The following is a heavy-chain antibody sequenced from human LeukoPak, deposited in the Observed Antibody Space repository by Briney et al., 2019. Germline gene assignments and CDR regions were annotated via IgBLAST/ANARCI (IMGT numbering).Heavy chain of an antibody. D-gene: IGHD2-21*01. CDR3: ATGVYCATTTCPGYGNYYYFMDV. CDR1: GFTLSELS. J-gene: IGHJ6*03. CDR2: FDPKDGEI. V-gene: IGHV1-24*01. Sequence: ASVKVSCQVSGFTLSELSIHWVRQAPGKGLEWVGGFDPKDGEIVYAERFRDRVILTDDRSANTAYMDLRSLGADDTAVYYCATGVYCATTTCPGYGNYYYFMDVWGEGTTVTV.